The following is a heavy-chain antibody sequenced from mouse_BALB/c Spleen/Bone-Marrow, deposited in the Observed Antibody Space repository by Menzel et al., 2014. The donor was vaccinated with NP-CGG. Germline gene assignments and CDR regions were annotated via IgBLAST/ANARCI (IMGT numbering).Heavy chain of an antibody. CDR3: ARFDPNYYGSSYGYFDV. CDR2: IDPYNGGT. V-gene: IGHV1S135*01. CDR1: GYVFTSYN. D-gene: IGHD1-1*01. Sequence: VQLQQSGPELVKPGASVKVSCKASGYVFTSYNMYWVKQSHGKGLEWIGYIDPYNGGTSYNQKFKGKATLTVDKSSSTAYMHLNSLTSEDSAVYYCARFDPNYYGSSYGYFDVWGAGTTVTVSS. J-gene: IGHJ1*01.